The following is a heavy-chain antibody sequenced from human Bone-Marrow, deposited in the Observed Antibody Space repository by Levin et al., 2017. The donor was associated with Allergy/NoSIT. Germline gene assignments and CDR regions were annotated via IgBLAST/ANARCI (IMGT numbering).Heavy chain of an antibody. CDR2: IYYSGST. J-gene: IGHJ4*02. D-gene: IGHD5-18*01. CDR1: GGSISSYY. Sequence: KASETLSLTCTVSGGSISSYYWSWIRQPPGKGLEWIGYIYYSGSTNYNPSLKSRVTISVDTSKNQFSLKLSSVTAADTAVYYCARLGVDTAMEFDYWGQGTLVTVSS. V-gene: IGHV4-59*08. CDR3: ARLGVDTAMEFDY.